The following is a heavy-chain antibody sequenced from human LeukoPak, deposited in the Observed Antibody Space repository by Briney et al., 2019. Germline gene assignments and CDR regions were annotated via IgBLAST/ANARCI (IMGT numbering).Heavy chain of an antibody. Sequence: GGSLRLSCAASGFTFSSYGMHWVRQAPGKGLEWVAFIRYDGSNKYYADSVKGRFTISRDNSKNTLYLQMNSLRAEDTAVYYCAKVMGPYSSNYYFDYWGQGTLVTVSS. J-gene: IGHJ4*02. CDR1: GFTFSSYG. CDR3: AKVMGPYSSNYYFDY. V-gene: IGHV3-30*02. D-gene: IGHD5-18*01. CDR2: IRYDGSNK.